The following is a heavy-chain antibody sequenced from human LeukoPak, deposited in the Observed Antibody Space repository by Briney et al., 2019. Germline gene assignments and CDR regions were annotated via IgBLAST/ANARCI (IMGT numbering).Heavy chain of an antibody. Sequence: GRSLRLSCAASGFTFSSYAMHWVRQAPGKGLEWVAVISYDGSNKYYADSVKGRFTTSRDNSKNTLYLQMNSLRAEDTAVYYCARGAGGDYGDPLYMDVWGKGTTVTVSS. V-gene: IGHV3-30*04. CDR2: ISYDGSNK. J-gene: IGHJ6*03. CDR1: GFTFSSYA. CDR3: ARGAGGDYGDPLYMDV. D-gene: IGHD4-17*01.